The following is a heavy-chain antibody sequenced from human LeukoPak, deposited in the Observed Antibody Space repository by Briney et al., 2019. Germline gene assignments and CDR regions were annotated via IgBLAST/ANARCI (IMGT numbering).Heavy chain of an antibody. V-gene: IGHV1-46*01. CDR2: INPSGGST. Sequence: GASVKVSCKASGYTFTSYYMHWVRQAPGQGLEWMGIINPSGGSTNYAQTFQGRVTVTRDTSTSTVYMELSSLRSEDTAVYYCARDYSGYDHWGQGTLVTVSS. J-gene: IGHJ5*02. CDR3: ARDYSGYDH. CDR1: GYTFTSYY. D-gene: IGHD5-12*01.